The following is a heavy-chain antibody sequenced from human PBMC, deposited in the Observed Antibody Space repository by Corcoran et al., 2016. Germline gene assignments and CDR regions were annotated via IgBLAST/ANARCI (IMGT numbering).Heavy chain of an antibody. Sequence: EVQLGQSGAEVKKPGESLKISCKGSGYGFTSYWIGWVRQMPGKGLEWMGIIYPGDSDTRYSPSFQGQVTISADKSIRTAYLQWSSLKASDTAMYYCESPGSGGDSTMGFDYWGQGTLVTVSS. J-gene: IGHJ4*02. V-gene: IGHV5-51*01. CDR2: IYPGDSDT. D-gene: IGHD2-21*02. CDR3: ESPGSGGDSTMGFDY. CDR1: GYGFTSYW.